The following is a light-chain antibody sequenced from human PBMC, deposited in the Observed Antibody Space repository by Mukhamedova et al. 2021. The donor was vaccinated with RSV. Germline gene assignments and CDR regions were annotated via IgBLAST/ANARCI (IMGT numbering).Light chain of an antibody. Sequence: RASQSINSDLAWYQHKPGQPPRLVIYGAFNRATDIPARFSGSGSETDFTLTISSLEPADFAVYYCQQRNTWPITFGGGTKVEMK. CDR2: GAF. V-gene: IGKV3-11*01. CDR3: QQRNTWPIT. CDR1: QSINSD. J-gene: IGKJ4*01.